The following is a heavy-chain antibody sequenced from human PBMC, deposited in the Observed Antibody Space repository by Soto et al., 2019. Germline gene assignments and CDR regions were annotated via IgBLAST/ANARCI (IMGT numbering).Heavy chain of an antibody. CDR2: IIPIFGKA. D-gene: IGHD3-22*01. J-gene: IGHJ5*02. CDR1: GGTFSTYA. V-gene: IGHV1-69*06. Sequence: SGKVSCNPSGGTFSTYAISSVRHAPGQGLEWMGGIIPIFGKAKYAQKFQGRVTITEDKSTSTAYMELSSLRSEDTAVYYWANYYNNWFDPWSQGTLVTVSS. CDR3: ANYYNNWFDP.